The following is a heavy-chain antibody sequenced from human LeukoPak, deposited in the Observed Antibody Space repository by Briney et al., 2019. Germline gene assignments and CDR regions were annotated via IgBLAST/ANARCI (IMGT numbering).Heavy chain of an antibody. V-gene: IGHV3-48*02. J-gene: IGHJ4*02. CDR3: ATDQRYAFDY. CDR1: GFSFTDYH. D-gene: IGHD3-9*01. CDR2: IRTSAEGTKYA. Sequence: ETGGSLRLSCATSGFSFTDYHMNWVRQAPGKGLEWISNIRTSAEGTKYAYYADSVKGRVTISRDDGKNTLYLHMNSLRDDDTAVYYCATDQRYAFDYWGQGILVTVSS.